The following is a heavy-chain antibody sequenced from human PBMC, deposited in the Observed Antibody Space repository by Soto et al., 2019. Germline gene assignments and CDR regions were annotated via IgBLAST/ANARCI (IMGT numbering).Heavy chain of an antibody. J-gene: IGHJ5*02. Sequence: QVQLVQSGAEVEKPEASVKVSCKASGYTFTSYGISWVRQAPGQGLEWMGWISAYNGNTNYAQKLQGRVTMTTDTSTSTAYMELRSLRSDDTAVYYCARDADYYYGSGSDNRFDPWGQGTLVTVSS. CDR2: ISAYNGNT. D-gene: IGHD3-10*01. V-gene: IGHV1-18*01. CDR3: ARDADYYYGSGSDNRFDP. CDR1: GYTFTSYG.